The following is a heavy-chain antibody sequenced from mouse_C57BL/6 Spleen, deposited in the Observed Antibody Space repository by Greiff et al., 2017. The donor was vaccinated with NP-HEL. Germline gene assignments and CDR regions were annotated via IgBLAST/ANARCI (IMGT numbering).Heavy chain of an antibody. CDR1: GYTFTGYW. CDR3: AREGDDNGKYYEG. V-gene: IGHV1-9*01. Sequence: QVQLQQSGAELMKPGASVKLSCKATGYTFTGYWIEWVKQRPGHGLEWIGEILPGSGSTSYNEKFKGKATFTADTSSNTAYMQLSSLTSEDSAIDNWAREGDDNGKYYEGRGTAPTVT. J-gene: IGHJ1*03. D-gene: IGHD6-1*01. CDR2: ILPGSGST.